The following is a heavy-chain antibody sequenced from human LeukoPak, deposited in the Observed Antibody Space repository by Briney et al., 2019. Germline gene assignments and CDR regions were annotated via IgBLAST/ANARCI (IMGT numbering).Heavy chain of an antibody. V-gene: IGHV3-11*04. CDR1: GFTFSDYY. CDR3: ATFFTLDAFDI. J-gene: IGHJ3*02. CDR2: ISSSGSTI. Sequence: GGSLRLSCAASGFTFSDYYMSWIRQAPGKGLEWVSYISSSGSTIYYADSVKGRFTISRDNAKNSLYLQMNSLRAEDTAVYYCATFFTLDAFDIWGQGTMVTVSS.